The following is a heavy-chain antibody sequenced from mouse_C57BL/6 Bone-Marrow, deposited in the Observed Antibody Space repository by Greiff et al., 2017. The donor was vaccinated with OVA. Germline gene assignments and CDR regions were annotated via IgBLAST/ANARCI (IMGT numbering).Heavy chain of an antibody. CDR2: INPYNGGT. D-gene: IGHD2-2*01. J-gene: IGHJ4*01. V-gene: IGHV1-19*01. CDR1: GYTFTDYY. CDR3: ARRRGLRREAMDY. Sequence: EVQLQQSGPVLVKPGASVKMSCKASGYTFTDYYMNWVKQSHGKSLEWIGVINPYNGGTSYNQKFKGKATLTVDKSSSTAYMELNSLTSEDSAVYYCARRRGLRREAMDYWGQGTSVTVSS.